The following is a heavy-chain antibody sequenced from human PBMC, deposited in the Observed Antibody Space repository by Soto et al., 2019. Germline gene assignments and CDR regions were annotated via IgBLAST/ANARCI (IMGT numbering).Heavy chain of an antibody. CDR2: INGGNGRT. CDR1: GYTFSDYP. J-gene: IGHJ6*02. V-gene: IGHV1-3*01. D-gene: IGHD3-10*01. CDR3: ARDRGGRVPGASFYFSGMDV. Sequence: QVQLVQSGAEVTKPGASVKVSCKASGYTFSDYPIHWVRQVPGERLEWMGCINGGNGRTRYSQNFQGRVTFTRDTSASTVYMEVGSLRFEDTAVYYCARDRGGRVPGASFYFSGMDVWGQGTTVTVSS.